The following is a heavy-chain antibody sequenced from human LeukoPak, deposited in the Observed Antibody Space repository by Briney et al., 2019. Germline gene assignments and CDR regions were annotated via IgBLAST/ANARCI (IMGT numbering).Heavy chain of an antibody. CDR3: ARTYCGGDCYYSYFDY. V-gene: IGHV5-51*01. D-gene: IGHD2-21*02. CDR2: IYPGDSDT. J-gene: IGHJ4*02. Sequence: MRGESLKISCKGSGYSFTTYWIGWVRQMPGKGLGWMGIIYPGDSDTRYSPSFQGQVTISADKSISTAYLQWSSLKASDTAMYYCARTYCGGDCYYSYFDYWGQGTLVTVSS. CDR1: GYSFTTYW.